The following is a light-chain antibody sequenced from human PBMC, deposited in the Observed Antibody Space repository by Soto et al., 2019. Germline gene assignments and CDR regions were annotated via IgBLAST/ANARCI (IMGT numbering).Light chain of an antibody. CDR2: EVS. V-gene: IGLV2-14*01. Sequence: QSVLTQPASVSGSPGQSITISCTGTSSDVGGYNYVSWYQQHPGTAPKLMIYEVSNRPAGVATRFSVSKSGNTACLTISGLQAEDEAADYCSSYTSSSTRVFGGGTKLTVL. CDR1: SSDVGGYNY. J-gene: IGLJ2*01. CDR3: SSYTSSSTRV.